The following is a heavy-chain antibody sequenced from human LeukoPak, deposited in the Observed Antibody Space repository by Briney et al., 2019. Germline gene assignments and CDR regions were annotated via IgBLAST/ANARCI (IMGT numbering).Heavy chain of an antibody. CDR3: ARGHVLVPAATDY. J-gene: IGHJ4*02. D-gene: IGHD2-2*01. Sequence: ASVKVSCKASGYTFTSYQINWVRQAAGQGLGWMGWMNPDNGNTGFAQNFQGRVTMTRNISISTAYMALSSLRSGDTAVYYCARGHVLVPAATDYWGQGTLVTVSS. CDR2: MNPDNGNT. CDR1: GYTFTSYQ. V-gene: IGHV1-8*01.